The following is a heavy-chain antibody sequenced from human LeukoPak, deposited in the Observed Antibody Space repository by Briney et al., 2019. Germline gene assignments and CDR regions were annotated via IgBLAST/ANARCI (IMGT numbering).Heavy chain of an antibody. CDR3: ARGTLIVWYFDY. CDR2: IYSGDRA. V-gene: IGHV3-66*01. Sequence: PGGSLRLSCAASGITVRSNYMNWVRQTPGKGLEWVSVIYSGDRAYYADSVKDRFTISRDNSKNTLYLQMKSLRAEDTAVYFCARGTLIVWYFDYWGQGTLVTVSS. D-gene: IGHD3-22*01. CDR1: GITVRSNY. J-gene: IGHJ4*02.